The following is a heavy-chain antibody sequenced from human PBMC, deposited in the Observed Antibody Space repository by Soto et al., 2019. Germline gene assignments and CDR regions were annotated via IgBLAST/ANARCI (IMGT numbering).Heavy chain of an antibody. CDR3: ATSMRHTLNP. J-gene: IGHJ5*02. Sequence: EVQVVESGGGLVQPGGSLRLSCAASGFTFISHWRTWARKFPGKGLEGVAKINQDGINQYYLDSVKGRFTISRDNAKNSLCLHMNSLRVEDTAVYYCATSMRHTLNPWGQGTLVTVSS. V-gene: IGHV3-7*01. CDR1: GFTFISHW. CDR2: INQDGINQ. D-gene: IGHD2-8*01.